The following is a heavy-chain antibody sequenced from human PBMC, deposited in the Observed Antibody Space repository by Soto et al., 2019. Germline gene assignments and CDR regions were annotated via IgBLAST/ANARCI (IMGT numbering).Heavy chain of an antibody. Sequence: ASVKVSCKASGYTFTGYYIHWVRQAPGQGLEWMGWINPNSGGTNYAQEFQGWVTMTRDTSISTAYMELSRLRSDDTAVYYCARERNLYYGSGSYKPLDYWGQGTLVTVSS. CDR1: GYTFTGYY. CDR2: INPNSGGT. CDR3: ARERNLYYGSGSYKPLDY. V-gene: IGHV1-2*04. D-gene: IGHD3-10*01. J-gene: IGHJ4*02.